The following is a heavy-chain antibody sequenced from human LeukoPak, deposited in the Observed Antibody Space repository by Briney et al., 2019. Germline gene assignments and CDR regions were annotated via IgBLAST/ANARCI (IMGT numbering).Heavy chain of an antibody. CDR2: IIPIFGTA. Sequence: SEKVSCKASGGTFSSYAISWVRQAPGQGLEWMGGIIPIFGTANYAQKFQGRVTITTDESTSTAYMELSSLRSEDTAVYYCAGTYYYDSSGSLGDYWGQGTLVTVSS. CDR3: AGTYYYDSSGSLGDY. J-gene: IGHJ4*02. D-gene: IGHD3-22*01. CDR1: GGTFSSYA. V-gene: IGHV1-69*05.